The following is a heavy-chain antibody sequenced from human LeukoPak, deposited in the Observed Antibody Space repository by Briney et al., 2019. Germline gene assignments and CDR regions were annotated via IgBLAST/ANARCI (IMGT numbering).Heavy chain of an antibody. J-gene: IGHJ4*02. V-gene: IGHV4-39*07. CDR1: GGSISSSNFY. CDR3: ARDARVQKWFGELLKTTTYYFDY. Sequence: PSGTLSLTCTVSGGSISSSNFYWGWIRQPPGKGLEWIESIYYSGSTYYNPSLKSRVSISVDTSKNQFSLKLSSVTAADTAVYYCARDARVQKWFGELLKTTTYYFDYWGQGTLVTVSS. D-gene: IGHD3-10*01. CDR2: IYYSGST.